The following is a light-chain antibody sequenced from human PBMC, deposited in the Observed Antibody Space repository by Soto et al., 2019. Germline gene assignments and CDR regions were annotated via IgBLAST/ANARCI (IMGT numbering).Light chain of an antibody. V-gene: IGKV1-39*01. CDR1: ENIIQY. Sequence: DIQMTQSPSSLSASLGDRVTITCRASENIIQYLNWYQQKPGKVPRLLVYGASRLETGVPSRSSASGFGTEFTLTIRGLQSEDFATYYCQHSYTAPWTFGQGTKV. J-gene: IGKJ1*01. CDR3: QHSYTAPWT. CDR2: GAS.